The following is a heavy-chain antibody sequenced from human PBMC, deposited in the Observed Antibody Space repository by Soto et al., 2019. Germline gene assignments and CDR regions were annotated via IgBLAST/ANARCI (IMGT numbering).Heavy chain of an antibody. V-gene: IGHV5-51*01. J-gene: IGHJ3*02. Sequence: GESLKMSCYGSGYSFPIYCIALVLQIPGKGLEWMAIIYPCDSDTRYSPSFQGQVTISADKSISNAYLQWSSLKASDTDMYYCPVLKSSGRENDALDIWGQGPMVTVSS. CDR2: IYPCDSDT. CDR1: GYSFPIYC. D-gene: IGHD3-22*01. CDR3: PVLKSSGRENDALDI.